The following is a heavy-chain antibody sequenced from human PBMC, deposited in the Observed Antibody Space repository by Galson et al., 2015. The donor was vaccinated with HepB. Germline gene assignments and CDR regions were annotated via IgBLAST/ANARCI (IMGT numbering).Heavy chain of an antibody. D-gene: IGHD3-10*01. CDR2: ISYDGGNK. J-gene: IGHJ4*02. Sequence: SLRLSCAASGFTFSSYGMHWVRQAPGKGLEWVAVISYDGGNKYYADSVKGRFTISRDNSKNTLYLQMNSLRAEDTAVYYCAKTPPGGGFDYWGQGTLVTVSS. CDR1: GFTFSSYG. CDR3: AKTPPGGGFDY. V-gene: IGHV3-30*18.